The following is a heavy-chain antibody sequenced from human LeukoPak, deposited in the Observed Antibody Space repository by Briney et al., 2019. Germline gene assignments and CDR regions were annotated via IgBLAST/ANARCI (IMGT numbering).Heavy chain of an antibody. V-gene: IGHV1-69*04. Sequence: SVKVSCKASGGTFSSYAISWVRQAPGQGLEWMGRIIPILGIANYAQKFQGRVTITADKSTSTAYMELSSLRSEDAAVYYCARDRGYDSSGYSPTGPLFDYWGQGTLVTVSS. CDR3: ARDRGYDSSGYSPTGPLFDY. D-gene: IGHD3-22*01. J-gene: IGHJ4*02. CDR2: IIPILGIA. CDR1: GGTFSSYA.